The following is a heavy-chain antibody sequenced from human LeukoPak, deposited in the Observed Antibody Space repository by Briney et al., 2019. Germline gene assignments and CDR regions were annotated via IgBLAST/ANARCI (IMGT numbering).Heavy chain of an antibody. J-gene: IGHJ6*03. Sequence: ASVKVSCKASGYTFTSYYMHWVRQAPGQRLEWMGIINPSGGSTSYAQKFQGRVTITRNTSISTAYMELSSLRSEDTAVYYCARHSLVGSGSYFTRLLFHYMDVWGKGTTVTISS. CDR2: INPSGGST. V-gene: IGHV1-46*01. CDR3: ARHSLVGSGSYFTRLLFHYMDV. CDR1: GYTFTSYY. D-gene: IGHD3-10*01.